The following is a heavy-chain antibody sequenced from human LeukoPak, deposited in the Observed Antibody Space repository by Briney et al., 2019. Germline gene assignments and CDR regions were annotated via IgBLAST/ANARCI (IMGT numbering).Heavy chain of an antibody. D-gene: IGHD5-18*01. CDR2: IYYSGST. CDR3: ARVSQRRYSYGLMK. CDR1: GGSTSSYY. Sequence: SETLSLTCTVSGGSTSSYYWSWIRQPPGKGLEWIGYIYYSGSTNYNPSLKSRVTISVDTSKNQFSLKLSSVTAADTAVYYCARVSQRRYSYGLMKWGQGTLVTVSS. J-gene: IGHJ4*02. V-gene: IGHV4-59*01.